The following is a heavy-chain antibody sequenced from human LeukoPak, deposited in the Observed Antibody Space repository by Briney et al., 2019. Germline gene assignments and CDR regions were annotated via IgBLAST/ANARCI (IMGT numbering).Heavy chain of an antibody. Sequence: ASVKVSCKVSGYTLTELSMHWVRQAPGKGLEWMGGFDPEDGETIYAQKFQGRVTMTEDTSTDTAYMELSSLRSEYTAVYYCATDPIYYYDSSGYAGWGQGTLVTVST. CDR2: FDPEDGET. CDR3: ATDPIYYYDSSGYAG. J-gene: IGHJ4*02. CDR1: GYTLTELS. V-gene: IGHV1-24*01. D-gene: IGHD3-22*01.